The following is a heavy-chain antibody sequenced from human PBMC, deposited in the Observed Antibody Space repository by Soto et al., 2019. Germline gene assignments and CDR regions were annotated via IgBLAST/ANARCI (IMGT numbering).Heavy chain of an antibody. CDR1: GGTFSSYA. V-gene: IGHV1-69*13. Sequence: SVKVSCKASGGTFSSYAISWVRQAPGQGLEWMGGIIPIFGTANYAQKFQGRVTITADESTSTAYMELSSLRSEDTAVYYCASITIFGVTMDGSRRGMDVWGQGTTVTVS. D-gene: IGHD3-3*01. CDR3: ASITIFGVTMDGSRRGMDV. CDR2: IIPIFGTA. J-gene: IGHJ6*02.